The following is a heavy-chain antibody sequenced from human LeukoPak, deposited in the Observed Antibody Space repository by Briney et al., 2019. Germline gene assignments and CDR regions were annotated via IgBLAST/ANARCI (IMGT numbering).Heavy chain of an antibody. V-gene: IGHV3-30*04. Sequence: PGGFLRLSCAASGFTFSNYFMHWVRQAPGKGLEWVADIASDGSHTFYVESVKGRFTISRDNSKNTLYLQMNSLRAEDTAVYFCARERQDTVIHSGAFDIWGQGTMVTVSS. CDR2: IASDGSHT. CDR3: ARERQDTVIHSGAFDI. J-gene: IGHJ3*02. CDR1: GFTFSNYF. D-gene: IGHD2-21*02.